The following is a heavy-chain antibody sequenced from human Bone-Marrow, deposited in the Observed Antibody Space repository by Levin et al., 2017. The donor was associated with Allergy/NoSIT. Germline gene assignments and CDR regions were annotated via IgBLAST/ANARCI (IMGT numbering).Heavy chain of an antibody. J-gene: IGHJ4*02. V-gene: IGHV3-30*18. Sequence: TGESLKISCSASGFTFSDYAMHWVRQAPGKGLEWVALISYDGTDKYYLDSVKGRFSISRDNSKSTLYLQMNSLRPDDTAVYYCAKGADYVWGSYRPQEKYYFDSWGQGTVVTGSS. D-gene: IGHD3-16*02. CDR2: ISYDGTDK. CDR3: AKGADYVWGSYRPQEKYYFDS. CDR1: GFTFSDYA.